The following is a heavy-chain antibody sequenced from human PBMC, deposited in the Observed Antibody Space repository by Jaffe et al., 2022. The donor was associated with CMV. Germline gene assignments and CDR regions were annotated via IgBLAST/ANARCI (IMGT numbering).Heavy chain of an antibody. CDR3: AGLAGGVIPFWYFDL. D-gene: IGHD3-10*01. V-gene: IGHV3-21*01. Sequence: EVQLVESGGGLVKPGGSLRLSCAASGFTFSSYSMNWVRQAPGKGLEWVSSISSSSSYIYYADSVKGRFTISRDNAKNSLYLQMNSLRAEDTAVYYCAGLAGGVIPFWYFDLWGRGTLVTVSS. CDR2: ISSSSSYI. J-gene: IGHJ2*01. CDR1: GFTFSSYS.